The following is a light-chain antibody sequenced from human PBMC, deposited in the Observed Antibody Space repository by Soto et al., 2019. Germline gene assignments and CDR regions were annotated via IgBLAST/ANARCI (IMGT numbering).Light chain of an antibody. CDR3: QQYNSYPYT. CDR2: KAS. V-gene: IGKV1-5*03. CDR1: QSISSW. J-gene: IGKJ2*01. Sequence: DLQMTQSPSTLSASVGDRVTITCRASQSISSWLAWYQQKPGKAPKLLIYKASSLESGVPSRFSGSGSGTEFTLTISSLQPDDFATDYCQQYNSYPYTFGQGTKLEIK.